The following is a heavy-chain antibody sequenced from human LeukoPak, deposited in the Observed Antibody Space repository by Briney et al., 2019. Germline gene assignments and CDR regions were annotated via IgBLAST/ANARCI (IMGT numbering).Heavy chain of an antibody. CDR2: INPNSGGT. V-gene: IGHV1-2*02. J-gene: IGHJ4*02. Sequence: GASVKVSCKASGGTFTGYYMHWVRQAPGQGLEWMGWINPNSGGTNYAQKFQGRVTMTRDTSISTAYMELSRLRSDDTAVYYCARVDYYDSSGYSLDYWGQGTLVTVSS. CDR3: ARVDYYDSSGYSLDY. D-gene: IGHD3-22*01. CDR1: GGTFTGYY.